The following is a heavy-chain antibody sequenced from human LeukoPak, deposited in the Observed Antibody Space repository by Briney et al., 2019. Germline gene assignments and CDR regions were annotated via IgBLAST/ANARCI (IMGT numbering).Heavy chain of an antibody. CDR1: GFTFDDYA. CDR3: AKMAPIYDTSGHFDH. J-gene: IGHJ4*02. V-gene: IGHV3-30*18. Sequence: PGGSLRLSCAASGFTFDDYAMHWVRQAPGKGLEWVAIMSYDGANKYYTESVKGRFTISRDNSKNTLYLQMNSLRPEDTGVYYCAKMAPIYDTSGHFDHWGQGTLVTVSS. CDR2: MSYDGANK. D-gene: IGHD3-22*01.